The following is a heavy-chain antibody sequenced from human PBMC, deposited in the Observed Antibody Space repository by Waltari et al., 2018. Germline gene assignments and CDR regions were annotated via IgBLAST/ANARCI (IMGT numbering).Heavy chain of an antibody. CDR2: IIPIFGTA. J-gene: IGHJ6*03. CDR3: ASIAAPAYYYYMDV. Sequence: QVQLVQSGAEVKKPGSSVKVSCKASGGTFSSYAISWVRQAPEQGLEWMGGIIPIFGTANYAQKFQGRVTITADESTSTAYMERSSLRSEDTAVYYCASIAAPAYYYYMDVWGKGTTVTVSS. D-gene: IGHD6-6*01. CDR1: GGTFSSYA. V-gene: IGHV1-69*12.